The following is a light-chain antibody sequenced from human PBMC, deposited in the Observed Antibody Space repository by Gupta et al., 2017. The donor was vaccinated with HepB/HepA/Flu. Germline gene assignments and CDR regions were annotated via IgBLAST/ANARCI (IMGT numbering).Light chain of an antibody. J-gene: IGLJ3*02. V-gene: IGLV2-11*01. Sequence: QSALTQPRSVSGSPGQSVTLSCTGTSSAVGGYTYVSWSQQHPGTAPKLMIYDVSKRPSGVPDRFSGSQAGNTASLTISGREVEVDADYYSCADAGSDFWVFGGGTKLTVL. CDR2: DVS. CDR1: SSAVGGYTY. CDR3: CADAGSDFWV.